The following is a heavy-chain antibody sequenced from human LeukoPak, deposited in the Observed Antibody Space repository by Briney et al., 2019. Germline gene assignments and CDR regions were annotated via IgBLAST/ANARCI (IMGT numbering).Heavy chain of an antibody. CDR1: GFTFSSYS. CDR2: ITSSRSYI. J-gene: IGHJ3*02. V-gene: IGHV3-21*01. D-gene: IGHD2-15*01. CDR3: ARDGLGYCSGGSCYSSAFDI. Sequence: PGGSLRLSCAASGFTFSSYSMNWVRQAPGKGLEWVSSITSSRSYIYYADSVKGRFTISRDNAKNSLYLQMNSLRAEDTAVYYCARDGLGYCSGGSCYSSAFDIWGQGTMVTVS.